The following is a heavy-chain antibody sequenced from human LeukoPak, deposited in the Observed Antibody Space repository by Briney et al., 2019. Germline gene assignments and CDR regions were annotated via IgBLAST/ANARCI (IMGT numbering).Heavy chain of an antibody. V-gene: IGHV3-30*18. J-gene: IGHJ4*02. D-gene: IGHD2-2*02. CDR2: ISYDGSNK. Sequence: GGSLRLSCAASGFTFSSDAMSWARQAPGKGLEWVAVISYDGSNKYYADSVKGRFTISRDNSKNTLYLQMNSLRAEDTAVYYCAKGQYQLLYSVDYWGQGTLVTVSS. CDR1: GFTFSSDA. CDR3: AKGQYQLLYSVDY.